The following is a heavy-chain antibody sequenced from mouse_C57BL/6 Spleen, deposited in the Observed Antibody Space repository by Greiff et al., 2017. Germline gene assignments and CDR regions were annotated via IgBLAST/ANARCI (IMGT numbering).Heavy chain of an antibody. CDR3: ARSITTVVYWYFDV. Sequence: DVKLVESGGGLVKPGGSLKLSCAASGFTFSSYAMSWVRQTPEKRLEWVATISDGGSYTYYPDNVKGRFTISRDNAKNNLYLQMSHLTSEDTAMYYCARSITTVVYWYFDVWGTGTTVTVSS. V-gene: IGHV5-4*03. CDR2: ISDGGSYT. CDR1: GFTFSSYA. D-gene: IGHD1-1*01. J-gene: IGHJ1*03.